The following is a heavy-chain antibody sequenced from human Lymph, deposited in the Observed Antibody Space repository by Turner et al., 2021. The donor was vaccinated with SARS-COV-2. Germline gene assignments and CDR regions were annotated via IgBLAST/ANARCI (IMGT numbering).Heavy chain of an antibody. J-gene: IGHJ6*02. Sequence: QVQLQESGTGLVRPSETLSLTCTVSGGSISSYYWSWIRQPPGKGLEWIGYIHYSGSTNYNLPLKSRVTISVDTSKNQFSLKLSSVTAADTAVYYCARHGFSGWYGGGMDVWGQGTTVTVSS. CDR2: IHYSGST. CDR1: GGSISSYY. CDR3: ARHGFSGWYGGGMDV. V-gene: IGHV4-59*08. D-gene: IGHD6-19*01.